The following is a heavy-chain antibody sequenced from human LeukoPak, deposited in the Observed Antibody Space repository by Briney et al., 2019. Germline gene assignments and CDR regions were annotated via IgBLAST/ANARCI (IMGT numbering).Heavy chain of an antibody. CDR2: INPNSGGT. CDR1: GYTFTGYY. Sequence: ASVKVSCKASGYTFTGYYMHWVRQAPGQGLEWMGWINPNSGGTNYAQKFQGRVTMTRDTSISTAYMELSSLRSEDTAVYYCARVGLRSNAFDIWGQGTMVTVSS. J-gene: IGHJ3*02. CDR3: ARVGLRSNAFDI. D-gene: IGHD3-3*01. V-gene: IGHV1-2*02.